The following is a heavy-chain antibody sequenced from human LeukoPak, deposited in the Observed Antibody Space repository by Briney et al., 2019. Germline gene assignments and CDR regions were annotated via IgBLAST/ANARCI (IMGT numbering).Heavy chain of an antibody. CDR1: GFTFSHYG. V-gene: IGHV3-7*01. D-gene: IGHD5-12*01. Sequence: PGGSLRLSCAASGFTFSHYGMHWVRQAPGKGLEWVANIKQDGSEKYYVDSVKGRFTISRDNAKNSLYLQMNSLRAEDTAVYYCATSGYDSYYYYYMDVWGKGTTVTVSS. CDR3: ATSGYDSYYYYYMDV. J-gene: IGHJ6*03. CDR2: IKQDGSEK.